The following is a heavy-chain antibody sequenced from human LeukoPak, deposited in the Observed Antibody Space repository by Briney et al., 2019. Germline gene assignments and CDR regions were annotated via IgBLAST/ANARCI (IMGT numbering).Heavy chain of an antibody. CDR2: IIPIFGTA. V-gene: IGHV1-69*05. D-gene: IGHD2-15*01. CDR1: GYTFTSYA. J-gene: IGHJ6*03. CDR3: ARVKKGWYYYYMDV. Sequence: SVKVSCKASGYTFTSYAISWVRQAPGQGLEWMGGIIPIFGTANYAQKFQGRVTITTDESTSTAYMELSSLRSEDTAVYYCARVKKGWYYYYMDVWGKGTTVTVSS.